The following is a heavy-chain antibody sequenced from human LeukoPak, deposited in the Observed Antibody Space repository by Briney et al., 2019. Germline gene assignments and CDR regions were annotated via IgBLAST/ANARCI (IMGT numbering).Heavy chain of an antibody. CDR2: IKQDGSEK. D-gene: IGHD3-10*02. V-gene: IGHV3-7*01. J-gene: IGHJ6*04. CDR1: GFTFSSYW. CDR3: AELGITMIGGV. Sequence: PGGSLRHSCAASGFTFSSYWMSWVRQAPGKGLEWVANIKQDGSEKYYVDCVKGRFTISRDNAKNSLYLQMNSLRAEDTAVYYCAELGITMIGGVWGKGTTVTISS.